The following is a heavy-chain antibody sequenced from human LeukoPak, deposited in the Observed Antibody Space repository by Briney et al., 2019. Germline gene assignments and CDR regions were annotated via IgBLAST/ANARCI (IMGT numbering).Heavy chain of an antibody. CDR3: AREPSDILTGYFDY. D-gene: IGHD3-9*01. CDR1: GGSISSYY. J-gene: IGHJ4*02. V-gene: IGHV4-59*01. Sequence: SETLSLTCTVSGGSISSYYWSWIRQPPGKGLEWIGYIYYSGSTNYNPSLKSRVTISVDTSKNQFSLKLSSVTAADTAVYYCAREPSDILTGYFDYWGQGTLVTVSS. CDR2: IYYSGST.